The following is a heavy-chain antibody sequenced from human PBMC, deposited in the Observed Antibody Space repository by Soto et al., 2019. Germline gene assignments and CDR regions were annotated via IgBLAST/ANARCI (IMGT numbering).Heavy chain of an antibody. CDR3: ARDYCSGGSCYSAAFDI. V-gene: IGHV3-21*01. J-gene: IGHJ3*02. CDR1: GFTFSSYS. Sequence: PGGSLRLSCAASGFTFSSYSMNWVRQAPGKGLEWVSSISSSSSYIYYADTVKGRFTISRDNAKNSLYLQMNSLRAEDTVVYYCARDYCSGGSCYSAAFDIWGQGTMVTVSS. CDR2: ISSSSSYI. D-gene: IGHD2-15*01.